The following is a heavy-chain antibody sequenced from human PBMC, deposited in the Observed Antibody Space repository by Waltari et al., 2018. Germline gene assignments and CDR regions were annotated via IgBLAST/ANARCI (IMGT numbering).Heavy chain of an antibody. CDR1: GGSISSGGYY. CDR2: IYYSGNT. V-gene: IGHV4-31*03. Sequence: QVQLQESGPGLVKPSQTLSLTCTVSGGSISSGGYYWSWIRQHPGKGLEWIGYIYYSGNTFHNPSLMSRVTMSIDTSRNQFSLKLSSVTAADTAVYYCAREGAVWSYFDYWGQGALVTVSS. D-gene: IGHD2-8*01. J-gene: IGHJ4*02. CDR3: AREGAVWSYFDY.